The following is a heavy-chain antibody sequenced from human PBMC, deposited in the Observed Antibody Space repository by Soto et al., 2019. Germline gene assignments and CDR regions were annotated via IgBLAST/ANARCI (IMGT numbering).Heavy chain of an antibody. CDR1: GFTFSSYS. CDR2: ISSSSSTI. Sequence: GGSLRLSCAASGFTFSSYSMNWVRQAPGKGLEWVSYISSSSSTIYYADSVKGRFTISRDNAKNSLYLQMNSLRDEDTAVYYCARVPRVVVRNYYGMGVWGQGTTVTVSS. J-gene: IGHJ6*02. V-gene: IGHV3-48*02. CDR3: ARVPRVVVRNYYGMGV. D-gene: IGHD2-21*01.